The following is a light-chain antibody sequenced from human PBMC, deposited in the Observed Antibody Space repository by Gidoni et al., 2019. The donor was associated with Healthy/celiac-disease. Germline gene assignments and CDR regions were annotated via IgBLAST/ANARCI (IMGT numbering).Light chain of an antibody. CDR2: AAS. CDR3: QQYYSSWT. J-gene: IGKJ1*01. V-gene: IGKV1-NL1*01. CDR1: QGISNS. Sequence: DIQMTQSPSSLSASVGDRVTITCRASQGISNSLAWYQQKPGKAPKLLLYAASRLESGVPSRFSGSGSGTDYTLTISSLQPEDFATYYCQQYYSSWTFXXXTKVEIK.